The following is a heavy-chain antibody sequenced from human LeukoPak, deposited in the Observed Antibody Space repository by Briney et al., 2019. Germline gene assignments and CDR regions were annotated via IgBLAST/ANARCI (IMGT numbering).Heavy chain of an antibody. Sequence: ASVKVSCKASGYTFTHHGITWVRQAPGQGLEWMGWISAYNGDTMYAQKVQGRVTMTTDTSTTTAYMELRSLTSDDTALYYCARDPSNTSGRYQYFDLWGCGTLVTVSS. J-gene: IGHJ2*01. CDR3: ARDPSNTSGRYQYFDL. CDR1: GYTFTHHG. CDR2: ISAYNGDT. V-gene: IGHV1-18*01. D-gene: IGHD6-19*01.